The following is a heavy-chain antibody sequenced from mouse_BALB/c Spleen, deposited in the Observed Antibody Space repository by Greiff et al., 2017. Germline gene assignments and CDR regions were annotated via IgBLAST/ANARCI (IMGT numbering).Heavy chain of an antibody. D-gene: IGHD4-1*01. J-gene: IGHJ2*01. CDR1: GFTFSSYG. V-gene: IGHV5-6*01. Sequence: EVHLVESGGDLVKPGGSLKLSCAASGFTFSSYGMSWVRQTPDKRLEWVATISSGGSYTYYPDSVKGRFTISRDNAKNTLYLQMSSLKSEDTAMYYCARQLGRGNYFDYWGQGTTLTVSS. CDR2: ISSGGSYT. CDR3: ARQLGRGNYFDY.